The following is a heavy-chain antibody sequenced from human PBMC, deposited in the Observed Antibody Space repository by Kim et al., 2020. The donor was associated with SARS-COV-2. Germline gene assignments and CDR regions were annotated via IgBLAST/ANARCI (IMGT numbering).Heavy chain of an antibody. V-gene: IGHV4-34*01. Sequence: SETLSLTCAVYGGSFSGYYWSWIRQPPGKGLEGIGEINHSGSTNYNPSLKSRVTISVDTSKNQFSLKLSSVTAADTAVYYCARGTRQWLVRGPYYYYMDGWGKGTTVTVSS. D-gene: IGHD6-19*01. J-gene: IGHJ6*03. CDR1: GGSFSGYY. CDR2: INHSGST. CDR3: ARGTRQWLVRGPYYYYMDG.